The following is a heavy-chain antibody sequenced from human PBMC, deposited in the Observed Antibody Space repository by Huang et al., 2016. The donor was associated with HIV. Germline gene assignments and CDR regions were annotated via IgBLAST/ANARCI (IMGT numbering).Heavy chain of an antibody. CDR1: GYSFNNYW. Sequence: ELQLVQSGAEVKKPGESLTIACKGSGYSFNNYWVAWVRQMPGKGLELMAMIYPGDSDSRYSPSFQGQVSISADKSINTVYLHWGSLKASDTATYYCARPRRTEYRDPWDAFDIWGQGTMVTVSS. J-gene: IGHJ3*02. V-gene: IGHV5-51*01. CDR2: IYPGDSDS. CDR3: ARPRRTEYRDPWDAFDI. D-gene: IGHD4-17*01.